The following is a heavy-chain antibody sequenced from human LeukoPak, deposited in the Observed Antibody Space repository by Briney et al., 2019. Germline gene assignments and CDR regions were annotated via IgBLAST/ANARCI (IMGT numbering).Heavy chain of an antibody. V-gene: IGHV4-31*03. J-gene: IGHJ5*02. Sequence: SQTLSLTCTVSGGSISSGGYYWSWIRQHPGKGLEWIGYIYYSGSTYYNPSLKSRVTLSVDTSKNQFSLKLSSVTAADTAVYYCARVKIVATTNWFDPWGQGTLVTVSS. CDR2: IYYSGST. CDR1: GGSISSGGYY. CDR3: ARVKIVATTNWFDP. D-gene: IGHD5-12*01.